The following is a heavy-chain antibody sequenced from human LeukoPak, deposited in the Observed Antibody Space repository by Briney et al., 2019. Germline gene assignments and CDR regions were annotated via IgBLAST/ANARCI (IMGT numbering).Heavy chain of an antibody. CDR3: ARDPNPHCSSTSCQSSLTGAFDI. D-gene: IGHD2-2*01. Sequence: PGGSLRLSCAASGFTFSSYAMHWVRQAPGKGLEWVAVISYDGSNKYYADSVKGRFTISRDNSKNTLYLQMNSLRAEDTAVYYCARDPNPHCSSTSCQSSLTGAFDIWGQGTMVTVSS. V-gene: IGHV3-30-3*01. CDR1: GFTFSSYA. J-gene: IGHJ3*02. CDR2: ISYDGSNK.